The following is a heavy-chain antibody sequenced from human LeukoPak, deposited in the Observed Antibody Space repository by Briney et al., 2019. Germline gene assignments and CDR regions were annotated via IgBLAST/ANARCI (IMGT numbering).Heavy chain of an antibody. Sequence: SETLSLTCAVYGGSFSGYYWSWIRQPPGKGLEWIGEINHSGSTNYNPSLKSRVTISVDTSKNQFSLKLSSVTAADTAVYYCARGDPGVPKYYYDSSGYTFDYWGQGTLVTVSS. CDR1: GGSFSGYY. CDR2: INHSGST. CDR3: ARGDPGVPKYYYDSSGYTFDY. D-gene: IGHD3-22*01. V-gene: IGHV4-34*01. J-gene: IGHJ4*02.